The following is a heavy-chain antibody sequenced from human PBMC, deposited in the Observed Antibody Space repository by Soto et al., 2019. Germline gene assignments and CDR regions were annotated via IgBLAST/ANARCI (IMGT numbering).Heavy chain of an antibody. CDR3: EKDRERWGSYRPTRFDY. J-gene: IGHJ4*02. CDR1: GGSLSTNP. V-gene: IGHV1-69*06. CDR2: TGSGTGPG. Sequence: SVKVSCKASGGSLSTNPISWVRQAPGQVLEWMGVTGSGTGPGNHAQKFQGRLTVTADKSTGKVYMELTNLSSEDTAVYYCEKDRERWGSYRPTRFDYWGQGILVTVSS. D-gene: IGHD3-16*02.